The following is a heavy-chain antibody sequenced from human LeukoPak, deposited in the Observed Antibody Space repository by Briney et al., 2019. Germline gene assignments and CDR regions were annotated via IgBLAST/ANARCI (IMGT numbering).Heavy chain of an antibody. J-gene: IGHJ4*02. CDR3: AGWAGTATGFSGPFDY. CDR2: ISSSGSTI. V-gene: IGHV3-48*01. D-gene: IGHD6-13*01. Sequence: GSLRLSCVVSGLTFSSHSMNWVRQAPGKGLEWLSHISSSGSTIYYADSVKGRFTISRDNAKNSLYLQMNSLRAEDTAVYFCAGWAGTATGFSGPFDYWGQGTLVTVSS. CDR1: GLTFSSHS.